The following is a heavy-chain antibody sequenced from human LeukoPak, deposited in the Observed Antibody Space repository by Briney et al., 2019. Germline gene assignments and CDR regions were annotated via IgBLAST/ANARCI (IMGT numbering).Heavy chain of an antibody. Sequence: TLSLTCTVSGGSISSGSYYWSWIRQPAGKGLEWIGFIYYSGTTNYNPSLKSRVTISVDTSKNQFSLKLSSMTAADTAVYYCARGALLWFGDRMEYYFDYWGQGTLLTVSS. CDR3: ARGALLWFGDRMEYYFDY. D-gene: IGHD3-10*01. CDR2: IYYSGTT. J-gene: IGHJ4*02. V-gene: IGHV4-61*10. CDR1: GGSISSGSYY.